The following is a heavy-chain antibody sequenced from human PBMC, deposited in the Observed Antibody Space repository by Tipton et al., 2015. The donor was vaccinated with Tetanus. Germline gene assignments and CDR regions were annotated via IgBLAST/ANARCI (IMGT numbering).Heavy chain of an antibody. CDR1: RGPISSYY. V-gene: IGHV4-4*07. CDR3: ARGVTDGYNRRFDY. CDR2: ISNGNP. Sequence: TLSLTCTVSRGPISSYYWSWIRQPAGKGLEWIGHISNGNPDYTPSLKSRVTLSVDMSKNEFSLKLRSVTAADTAVYYCARGVTDGYNRRFDYWGQGTLVAVSP. J-gene: IGHJ4*02. D-gene: IGHD5-24*01.